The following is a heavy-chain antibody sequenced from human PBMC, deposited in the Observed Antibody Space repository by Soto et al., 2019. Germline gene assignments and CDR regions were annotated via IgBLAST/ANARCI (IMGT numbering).Heavy chain of an antibody. Sequence: EVQLLESGGGLVQPGGSLRLSCAASGFTFSSYAMSWVRQAPGKGLEWVSAISGSGGSTYYADSVKGRFTISRDNSKNTLYLKMNSLRAEDTAVYYCAKDGYDSSGYWGPKVDYYYGMDVWGQGTTVTVSS. D-gene: IGHD3-22*01. CDR2: ISGSGGST. CDR3: AKDGYDSSGYWGPKVDYYYGMDV. V-gene: IGHV3-23*01. CDR1: GFTFSSYA. J-gene: IGHJ6*02.